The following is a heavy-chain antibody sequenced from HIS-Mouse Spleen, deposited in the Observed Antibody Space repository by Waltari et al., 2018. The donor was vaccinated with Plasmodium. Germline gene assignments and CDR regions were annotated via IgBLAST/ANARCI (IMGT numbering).Heavy chain of an antibody. J-gene: IGHJ4*02. CDR3: AREWLGDGGY. D-gene: IGHD6-19*01. V-gene: IGHV3-30-3*01. CDR2: ISYDGSNK. Sequence: QVQLVESGGGVVQPGRSLRLSCAASGFTFSSYAMPWVRQAPGKGLEWVAVISYDGSNKYYADSVKGRFTISRDNSKNTLYLQMNSLRAEDTAVYYCAREWLGDGGYWGQGTLVTVSS. CDR1: GFTFSSYA.